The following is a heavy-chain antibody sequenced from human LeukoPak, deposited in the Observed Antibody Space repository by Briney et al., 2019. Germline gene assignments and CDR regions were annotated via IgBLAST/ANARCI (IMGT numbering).Heavy chain of an antibody. V-gene: IGHV4-4*02. CDR1: GGSISSSNW. D-gene: IGHD4-17*01. Sequence: SGTLSLTCAVSGGSISSSNWWSWVRQPPGKGLEWIGEIYHSGSTNFNPSLRTRVTISVDKSKKHFSLKMTSVTAADTAVYYCARASHDYGDYSHFDYWGRGTLVTVSS. CDR3: ARASHDYGDYSHFDY. J-gene: IGHJ4*02. CDR2: IYHSGST.